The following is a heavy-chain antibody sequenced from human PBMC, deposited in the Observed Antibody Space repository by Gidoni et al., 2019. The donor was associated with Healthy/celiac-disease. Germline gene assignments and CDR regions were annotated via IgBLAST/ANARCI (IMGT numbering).Heavy chain of an antibody. CDR3: AKDYYFWSGYPISAFDI. CDR1: GFPFSCYA. D-gene: IGHD3-3*01. CDR2: ISCSGGST. Sequence: EVQLLEPGGGLVQPGGSLRLSCAASGFPFSCYAMGWVRQAPGKGLGWVSAISCSGGSTYYADSVKGRFTISRDNSKNTLYLQMNSLRAEDTAVYYCAKDYYFWSGYPISAFDIWGQGTMVTVSS. V-gene: IGHV3-23*01. J-gene: IGHJ3*02.